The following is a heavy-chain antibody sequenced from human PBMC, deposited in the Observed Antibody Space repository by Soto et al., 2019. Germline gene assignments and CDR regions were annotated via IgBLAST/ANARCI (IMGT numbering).Heavy chain of an antibody. Sequence: QVQLVESGGGLVKPGGSLRLSCAASGFTFSDYYMSWIRQAPGKGLEWVSYISSSSSYTNYADSVKGRFTISRDNAKNSLYLQMNSLRAEDTAVYYCARLTHSSGYYYRLLDYWGQGTLVTVSS. J-gene: IGHJ4*02. D-gene: IGHD3-22*01. CDR1: GFTFSDYY. CDR3: ARLTHSSGYYYRLLDY. V-gene: IGHV3-11*06. CDR2: ISSSSSYT.